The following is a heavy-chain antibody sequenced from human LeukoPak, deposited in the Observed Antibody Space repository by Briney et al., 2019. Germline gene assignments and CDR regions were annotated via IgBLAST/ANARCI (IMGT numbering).Heavy chain of an antibody. CDR2: VYYSGST. D-gene: IGHD6-19*01. J-gene: IGHJ3*02. CDR3: ARGTAVAGMDHPRDAFDI. V-gene: IGHV4-59*01. CDR1: GGSISSYY. Sequence: SETLSLTCTVSGGSISSYYWSWIRQPPGRRLEWIGYVYYSGSTNYNPSLKSRITISVDTSKNQFFLMLNSVTAADTAVYYCARGTAVAGMDHPRDAFDIWGRGTMVTVSS.